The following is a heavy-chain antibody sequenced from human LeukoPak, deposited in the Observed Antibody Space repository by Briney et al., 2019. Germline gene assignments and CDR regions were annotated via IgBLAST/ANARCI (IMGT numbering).Heavy chain of an antibody. CDR2: FGPEDGET. D-gene: IGHD3-22*01. CDR3: ATVGLIKPEYYDRSGYYHRRVLSPLDY. Sequence: ASVKVSCKVSGYTLTESSMHWVRQAPGKGLEWMGGFGPEDGETIYAQNFQGRVTMTEDTSTDTAYMELSSLRSEDTAVYYCATVGLIKPEYYDRSGYYHRRVLSPLDYWGQGTQVTVSS. CDR1: GYTLTESS. J-gene: IGHJ4*02. V-gene: IGHV1-24*01.